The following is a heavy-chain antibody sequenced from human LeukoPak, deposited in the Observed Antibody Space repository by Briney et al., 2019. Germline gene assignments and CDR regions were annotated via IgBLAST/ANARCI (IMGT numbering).Heavy chain of an antibody. Sequence: GGSLRLSCAASGFTFSTYAMSWVRQAPGKGLEWVSTISGIGDSTYYADSVKGRFTISRDNSKNTLYLQVNSLRAEDTAVYNCAKVPSSGWERGAYWGQGTPVTVSS. CDR2: ISGIGDST. CDR1: GFTFSTYA. J-gene: IGHJ4*02. D-gene: IGHD6-19*01. V-gene: IGHV3-23*01. CDR3: AKVPSSGWERGAY.